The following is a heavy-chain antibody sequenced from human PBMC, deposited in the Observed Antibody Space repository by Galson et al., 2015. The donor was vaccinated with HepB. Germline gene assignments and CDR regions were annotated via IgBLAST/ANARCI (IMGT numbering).Heavy chain of an antibody. CDR2: INAGNGNT. J-gene: IGHJ3*02. Sequence: SVKVSCKASGYTFTSYAMHWVRQAPGQRLEWMGWINAGNGNTKYSQKFQGRVTITRDTSASTAYMELSGLRSEDTAVYYCARVRYCSGGSCYSGGAFDIWGQGTMVTVSS. V-gene: IGHV1-3*01. D-gene: IGHD2-15*01. CDR1: GYTFTSYA. CDR3: ARVRYCSGGSCYSGGAFDI.